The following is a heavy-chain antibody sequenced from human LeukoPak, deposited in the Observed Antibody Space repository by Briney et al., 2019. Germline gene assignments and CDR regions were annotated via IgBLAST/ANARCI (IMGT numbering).Heavy chain of an antibody. V-gene: IGHV3-74*01. CDR3: ARSSYSSSSSV. CDR2: ISPTGSTT. D-gene: IGHD6-6*01. Sequence: GGSLRLSCTASGFSFSGHWMHWARQLPGKGLVWVSRISPTGSTTSYADSVKGRFTISRDNAKNSLYLQINSLRAEDTAVYYCARSSYSSSSSVWGQGTMVTVSS. CDR1: GFSFSGHW. J-gene: IGHJ3*01.